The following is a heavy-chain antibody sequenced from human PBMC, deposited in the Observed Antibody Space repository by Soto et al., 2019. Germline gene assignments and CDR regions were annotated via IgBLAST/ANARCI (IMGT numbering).Heavy chain of an antibody. CDR3: TTGGPLDIVAECSYGSSYYYGMDV. CDR1: GFTFSNAW. Sequence: GGSLRLSCAASGFTFSNAWMSWVRQAPGKGLEWVGRIKSKTDGGTTDYAAPVKGRFTISRDDSKNTLYLQMNSLKTEDTAVYYCTTGGPLDIVAECSYGSSYYYGMDVWGQGTTVTVSS. J-gene: IGHJ6*02. V-gene: IGHV3-15*01. D-gene: IGHD5-12*01. CDR2: IKSKTDGGTT.